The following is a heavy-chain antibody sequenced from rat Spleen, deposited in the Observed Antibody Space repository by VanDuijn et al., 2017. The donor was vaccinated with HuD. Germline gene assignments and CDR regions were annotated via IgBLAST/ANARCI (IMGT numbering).Heavy chain of an antibody. CDR1: GFAFSHYG. CDR2: ISYDGDNT. Sequence: EVQLVESDGGLVQPGRSLKVSCAASGFAFSHYGMAWVLQAPTKGLEWIASISYDGDNTYYRDSVKVRFTISRDNAKSTLYLQMESLRSEDTATYYCAKDQYDGSYFGDYWGQGVMVTVSS. D-gene: IGHD1-12*02. J-gene: IGHJ2*01. V-gene: IGHV5-20*01. CDR3: AKDQYDGSYFGDY.